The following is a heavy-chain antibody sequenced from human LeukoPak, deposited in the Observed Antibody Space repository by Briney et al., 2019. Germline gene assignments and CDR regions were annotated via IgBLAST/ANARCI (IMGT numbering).Heavy chain of an antibody. Sequence: GGSLRLSCTASGFTVSSDYMSWVRQAPGKGLEWVSVVYSGGNTYYADSVRGRFTISRDNSKNTLYLQMNSLRAEDTAVYYCAREPPGGGFDYWGQGTLVTVSS. J-gene: IGHJ4*02. D-gene: IGHD3-16*01. CDR3: AREPPGGGFDY. V-gene: IGHV3-66*01. CDR1: GFTVSSDY. CDR2: VYSGGNT.